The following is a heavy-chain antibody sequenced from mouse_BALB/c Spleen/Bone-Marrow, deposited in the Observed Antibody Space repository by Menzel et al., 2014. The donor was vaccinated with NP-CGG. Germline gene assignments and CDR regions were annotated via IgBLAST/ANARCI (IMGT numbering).Heavy chain of an antibody. D-gene: IGHD3-1*01. CDR2: ISTYYGDV. CDR3: ARLTQGFYYFDY. V-gene: IGHV1S137*01. Sequence: VQLQESGAEVVRPGVSVKISCKGSGYTFTDYAMHWVKQSHAKSLEWIGVISTYYGDVNYSQKFKGKATMTVDKSSSTAYMELARLTSEDSAIDYCARLTQGFYYFDYWGQGTTLTVSS. J-gene: IGHJ2*01. CDR1: GYTFTDYA.